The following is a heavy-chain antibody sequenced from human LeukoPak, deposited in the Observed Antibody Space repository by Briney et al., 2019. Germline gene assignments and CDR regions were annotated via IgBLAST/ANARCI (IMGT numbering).Heavy chain of an antibody. J-gene: IGHJ4*02. Sequence: GGSLRLSCAASGFTVSSNYMSWVRQAPGKGLEWVSVIYSGGSTYYADSVKGRFTISRDNSKNTLYLQMNSLRAEDTAVYYCRGGRGISSRSFDYWGQGTLVTVSS. CDR3: RGGRGISSRSFDY. CDR2: IYSGGST. V-gene: IGHV3-53*01. D-gene: IGHD6-13*01. CDR1: GFTVSSNY.